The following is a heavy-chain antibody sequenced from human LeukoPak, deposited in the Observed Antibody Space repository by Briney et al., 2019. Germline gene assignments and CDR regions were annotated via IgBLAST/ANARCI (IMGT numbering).Heavy chain of an antibody. CDR3: ARERAYYYGSGSYYKRLDY. Sequence: SETLSLTCTVSGGSISSSSYYWGWIRQPPGKGLEWIGEINHSGSTNYNPSLKSRVTISVDTSKNQFSLKLSSVTAADTAVYYCARERAYYYGSGSYYKRLDYWGQGTLVTVSS. V-gene: IGHV4-39*07. CDR1: GGSISSSSYY. CDR2: INHSGST. J-gene: IGHJ4*02. D-gene: IGHD3-10*01.